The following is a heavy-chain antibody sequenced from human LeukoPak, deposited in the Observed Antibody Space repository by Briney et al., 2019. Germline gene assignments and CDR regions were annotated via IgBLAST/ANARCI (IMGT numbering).Heavy chain of an antibody. CDR1: GDSFSGYY. CDR2: INHSGST. D-gene: IGHD6-19*01. J-gene: IGHJ3*02. V-gene: IGHV4-34*01. CDR3: ARPLGEKEHRWQGLVRGAFVI. Sequence: SETLSLTCAVYGDSFSGYYWSWIRQPPGKGLEWIGEINHSGSTNYNPSLKSRVTISVDTSKNQYSLKLSSVTAADTAVYYCARPLGEKEHRWQGLVRGAFVIWGEGTKVTVSS.